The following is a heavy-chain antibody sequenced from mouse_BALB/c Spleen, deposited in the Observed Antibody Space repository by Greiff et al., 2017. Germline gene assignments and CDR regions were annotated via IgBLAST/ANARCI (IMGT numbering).Heavy chain of an antibody. CDR2: IDPANGNT. J-gene: IGHJ2*01. CDR1: GFNIKDTY. CDR3: AKGVRQGFDY. D-gene: IGHD2-14*01. V-gene: IGHV14-3*02. Sequence: EVQLQQSGAELVKPGASVKLSCTASGFNIKDTYMHWVKQRPEQGLEWIGRIDPANGNTKYDPKFQGKATITADTSSNTAYLQLSSLTSEDTAVYYCAKGVRQGFDYWGQGTTLTVSS.